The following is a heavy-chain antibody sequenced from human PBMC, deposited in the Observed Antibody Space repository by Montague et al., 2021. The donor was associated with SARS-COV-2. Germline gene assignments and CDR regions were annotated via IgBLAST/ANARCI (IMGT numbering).Heavy chain of an antibody. Sequence: SETLSLTCCVSGGSLSGYHWSWIRQPPGKGLEWIGEIGPSGSTNYNPSLKSRVIISLDTSKNQFSLKLSSVTAADTAVYYCARGLIDITMMVVVFTGASLYFDYWGQGILVTVSS. CDR1: GGSLSGYH. D-gene: IGHD3-22*01. V-gene: IGHV4-34*01. J-gene: IGHJ4*02. CDR3: ARGLIDITMMVVVFTGASLYFDY. CDR2: IGPSGST.